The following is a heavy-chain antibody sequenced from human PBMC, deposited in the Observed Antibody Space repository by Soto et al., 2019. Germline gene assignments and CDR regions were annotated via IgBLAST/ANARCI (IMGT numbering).Heavy chain of an antibody. Sequence: ASVKVSCKASGYTFTGYYMHWVRQAPGQGLEWMGWINPNSGGTNYAQKFQGWVTMTRDTSISTAYMELSRLRSDDTAVYYCARDRDNWNYEFDYWGQGTLVTVST. J-gene: IGHJ4*02. D-gene: IGHD1-7*01. V-gene: IGHV1-2*04. CDR3: ARDRDNWNYEFDY. CDR2: INPNSGGT. CDR1: GYTFTGYY.